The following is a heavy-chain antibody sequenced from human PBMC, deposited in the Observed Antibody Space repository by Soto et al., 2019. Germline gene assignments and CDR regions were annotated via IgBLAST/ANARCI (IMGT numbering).Heavy chain of an antibody. J-gene: IGHJ4*02. CDR1: GYTFSNYA. CDR3: ARDYYGSNAL. D-gene: IGHD3-22*01. CDR2: ISAYNGNT. Sequence: QVQLVQSGAEVKKPGASVKVSCKASGYTFSNYAISWVRQATGQGLEWMGWISAYNGNTNYAQKLQDRVHMTTDTSTSTAYMELRSLRSDDSAVYYCARDYYGSNALWGQGTLVTVSS. V-gene: IGHV1-18*01.